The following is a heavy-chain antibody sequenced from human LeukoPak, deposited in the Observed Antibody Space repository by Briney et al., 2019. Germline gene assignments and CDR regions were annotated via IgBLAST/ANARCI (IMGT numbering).Heavy chain of an antibody. CDR2: IYTSGST. Sequence: SETLSLTCTVSGGSISSGSYYWSWIRQPAGKGLEWIGRIYTSGSTNYNPSLKSRVTISVDTSKNQFSLKLSSVTAADTAVYYCARGPPYSYLDYWGQGTLVTVSS. D-gene: IGHD4-11*01. J-gene: IGHJ4*02. V-gene: IGHV4-61*02. CDR3: ARGPPYSYLDY. CDR1: GGSISSGSYY.